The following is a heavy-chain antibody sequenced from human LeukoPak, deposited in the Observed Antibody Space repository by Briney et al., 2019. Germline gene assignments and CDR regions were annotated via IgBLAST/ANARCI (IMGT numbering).Heavy chain of an antibody. CDR1: GGSISTGSYY. CDR3: ARGYYDSYRGYYYMDV. J-gene: IGHJ6*03. D-gene: IGHD3-3*01. V-gene: IGHV4-39*07. CDR2: INYSGST. Sequence: PSETLSLTCAVSGGSISTGSYYWAWIRQLPGKGLEWIGTINYSGSTYDNPSLKSRVTMSVDTSKNQFSLKLSSVTAADTAVYYCARGYYDSYRGYYYMDVWGKGTTVTVSS.